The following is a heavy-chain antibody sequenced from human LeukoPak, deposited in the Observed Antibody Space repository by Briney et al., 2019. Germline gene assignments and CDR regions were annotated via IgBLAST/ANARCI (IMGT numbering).Heavy chain of an antibody. V-gene: IGHV4-4*02. D-gene: IGHD1-26*01. CDR1: GFTFSNAW. CDR2: IYYSGST. CDR3: ARVRRGSYSFDY. J-gene: IGHJ4*02. Sequence: GSLRLSCAASGFTFSNAWMSWVRQAPGKGLEWIGYIYYSGSTYYNPSLKSRVTISVDTSKNQFSLKLSSVTAADTAVYYCARVRRGSYSFDYWGQGTLVTVSS.